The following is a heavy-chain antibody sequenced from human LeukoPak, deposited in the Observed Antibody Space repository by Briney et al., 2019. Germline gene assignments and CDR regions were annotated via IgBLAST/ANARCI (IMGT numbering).Heavy chain of an antibody. V-gene: IGHV3-74*01. D-gene: IGHD1-26*01. CDR2: INSDGSST. Sequence: GGSLRLSCAASGFTFSSYWMHWVRQVPGKGLVWVSRINSDGSSTSYADSVKGRFTISRDNAKNTLYLQMNSLRAEDTAVYYCAREKGSYYAFDIWGQGTMVTVSS. CDR3: AREKGSYYAFDI. J-gene: IGHJ3*02. CDR1: GFTFSSYW.